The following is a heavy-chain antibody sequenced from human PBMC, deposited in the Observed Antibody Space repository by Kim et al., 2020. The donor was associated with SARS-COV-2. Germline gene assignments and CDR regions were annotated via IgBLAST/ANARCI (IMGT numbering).Heavy chain of an antibody. CDR2: MSDDGSTK. CDR1: GFTFSSSR. CDR3: ARGGNYSLDL. D-gene: IGHD1-26*01. J-gene: IGHJ5*02. V-gene: IGHV3-74*01. Sequence: GGSLRLSCVASGFTFSSSRMTWVRQAPGKGLVWVSRMSDDGSTKNYAESVKGRLTTSRDNSKNTLYLQMNRLTAEDTAVYYCARGGNYSLDLWGQGTLVTVSS.